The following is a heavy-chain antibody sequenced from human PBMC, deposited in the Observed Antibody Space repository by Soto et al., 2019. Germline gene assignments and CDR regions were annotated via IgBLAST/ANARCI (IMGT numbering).Heavy chain of an antibody. CDR2: IIPILAVT. CDR3: AARYCSAATCFNPGAY. CDR1: GYTFTRYG. Sequence: GASGKVSCKASGYTFTRYGISWVRQAPGQRLEWMGRIIPILAVTTYSRKFQGRLSITADESTSTAYMEVSSLRSEDTAIYYCAARYCSAATCFNPGAYWGQGTLVTVSS. D-gene: IGHD2-8*02. J-gene: IGHJ4*02. V-gene: IGHV1-69*04.